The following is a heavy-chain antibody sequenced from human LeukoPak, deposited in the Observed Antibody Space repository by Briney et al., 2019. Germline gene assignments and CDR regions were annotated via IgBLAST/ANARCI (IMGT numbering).Heavy chain of an antibody. J-gene: IGHJ4*02. CDR3: ARGYCSSTSCFLDY. D-gene: IGHD2-2*01. Sequence: SVKVSCKASGATFTTYAIIWVRQAPGQGLKWMGGIIPVFGTANYAQRFQGRVTITTDESTSTAYMELTSLRSEDTAVYYCARGYCSSTSCFLDYWGQGTLVTVSS. CDR1: GATFTTYA. CDR2: IIPVFGTA. V-gene: IGHV1-69*05.